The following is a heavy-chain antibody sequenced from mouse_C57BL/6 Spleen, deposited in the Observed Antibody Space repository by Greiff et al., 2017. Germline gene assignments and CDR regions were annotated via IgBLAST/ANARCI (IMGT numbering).Heavy chain of an antibody. D-gene: IGHD2-4*01. CDR2: ILPGSGST. V-gene: IGHV1-9*01. Sequence: VMLVESGAELMKPGASVKLSCKATGYTFTGYWIEWVKQRPGHGLEWIGEILPGSGSTNYNEKFKGKATFTADTSSNTAYMQLSSLTTEDSAIYYCARRDWYYDYRATFDYWGQGTTLTVSS. CDR1: GYTFTGYW. J-gene: IGHJ2*01. CDR3: ARRDWYYDYRATFDY.